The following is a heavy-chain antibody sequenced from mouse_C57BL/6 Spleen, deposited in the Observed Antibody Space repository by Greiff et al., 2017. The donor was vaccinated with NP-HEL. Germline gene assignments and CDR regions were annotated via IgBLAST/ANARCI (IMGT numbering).Heavy chain of an antibody. CDR2: IYPGSGNT. J-gene: IGHJ4*01. D-gene: IGHD1-1*02. Sequence: QVQLQQSGAELVRPGASVKLSCKASGYTFTDYYINWVKQRPGQGLEWIARIYPGSGNTYYNEKFKGKATLTAEKSSSTAYMQLSSLTSEDSAVYFCARYGGWYYYAMDYWGQGTSVTVSS. V-gene: IGHV1-76*01. CDR1: GYTFTDYY. CDR3: ARYGGWYYYAMDY.